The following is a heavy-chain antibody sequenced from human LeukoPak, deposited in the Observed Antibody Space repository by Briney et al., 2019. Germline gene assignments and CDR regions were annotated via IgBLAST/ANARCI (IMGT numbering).Heavy chain of an antibody. CDR3: AKDRGPDDSDPIDY. Sequence: GGSLRLSCAASGFTFSSYAMSWVRQAPGKGLEGVSGITWNSDNIAYADSVQGRFTISRDNAKNSLYLQMNSLRPEDTAFYYCAKDRGPDDSDPIDYWGQGTLVTVSS. D-gene: IGHD1-14*01. CDR2: ITWNSDNI. J-gene: IGHJ4*02. CDR1: GFTFSSYA. V-gene: IGHV3-9*01.